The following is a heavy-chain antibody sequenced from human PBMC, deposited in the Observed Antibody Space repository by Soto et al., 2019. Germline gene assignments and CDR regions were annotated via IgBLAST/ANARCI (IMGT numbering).Heavy chain of an antibody. Sequence: EVQLVESGGGLVQPGRFLRLSCAASGFTVDDYAMHWVRQAPGKGLECVSGLSWHSGSIGYAGSVKGRFTISRDNAKNCLYLQMNSLRAEDTALYYCAKDGKFLSYSYHMDVWGKGTTLAVS. J-gene: IGHJ6*03. V-gene: IGHV3-9*01. CDR1: GFTVDDYA. CDR3: AKDGKFLSYSYHMDV. CDR2: LSWHSGSI.